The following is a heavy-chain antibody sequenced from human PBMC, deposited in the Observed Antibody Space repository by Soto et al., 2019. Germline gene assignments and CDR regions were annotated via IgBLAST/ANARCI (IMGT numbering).Heavy chain of an antibody. J-gene: IGHJ5*02. CDR1: GGTFSSYA. Sequence: GASVKVSCKASGGTFSSYAISRVRQAPGQGLEWMGGIIPIFGTAKYSQKFQGRVTITRDTSASTAYMELSSLRSEDTAVYYCARGFPLWFDPWGQGTLVTVSS. D-gene: IGHD3-16*02. V-gene: IGHV1-69*05. CDR3: ARGFPLWFDP. CDR2: IIPIFGTA.